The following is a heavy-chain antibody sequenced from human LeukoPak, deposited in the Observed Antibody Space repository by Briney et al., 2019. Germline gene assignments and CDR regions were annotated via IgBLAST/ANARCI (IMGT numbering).Heavy chain of an antibody. D-gene: IGHD6-13*01. CDR3: AREFEDYVIAAAGTDYYMDV. CDR1: GYTFTSYD. Sequence: ASVKVSCRASGYTFTSYDINWVRQATGQGLEWMGWMNPNSGNTGYAQKFQGRVTMTRNTSISTAYMELSSLRSEDTAVYYCAREFEDYVIAAAGTDYYMDVWGKGTTVTVSS. J-gene: IGHJ6*03. V-gene: IGHV1-8*01. CDR2: MNPNSGNT.